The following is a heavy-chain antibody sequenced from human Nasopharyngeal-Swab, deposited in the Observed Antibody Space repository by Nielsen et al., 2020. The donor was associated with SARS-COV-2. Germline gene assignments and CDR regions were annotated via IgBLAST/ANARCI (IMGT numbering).Heavy chain of an antibody. CDR2: IGTKADSYAT. CDR3: TRSTLPPATGFDI. Sequence: GESLKISCAASGFTLSGSPMHWVRQASGKGPEWVGRIGTKADSYATPYAASVKGRFTVSRDDSKNTAYLQMNSLKTEDTAVYYCTRSTLPPATGFDIWGQGTVVTVSS. D-gene: IGHD3-9*01. V-gene: IGHV3-73*01. J-gene: IGHJ3*02. CDR1: GFTLSGSP.